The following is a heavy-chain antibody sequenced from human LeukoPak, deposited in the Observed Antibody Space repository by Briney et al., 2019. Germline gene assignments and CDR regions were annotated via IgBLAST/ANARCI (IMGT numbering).Heavy chain of an antibody. CDR1: GYTFTSYG. CDR3: AREPSPIAAARFDY. CDR2: ISAYNGNT. J-gene: IGHJ4*02. D-gene: IGHD6-13*01. Sequence: EASVKVSCKASGYTFTSYGISWVRQAPGQGLEWMGWISAYNGNTNYAQKLQGRVTMTTDTSTSTAYMELRSLRSDDTAVYYCAREPSPIAAARFDYWGQGTLVTVSS. V-gene: IGHV1-18*01.